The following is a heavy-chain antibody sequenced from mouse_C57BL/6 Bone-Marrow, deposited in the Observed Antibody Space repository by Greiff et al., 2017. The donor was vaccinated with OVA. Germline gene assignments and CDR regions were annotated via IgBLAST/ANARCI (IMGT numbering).Heavy chain of an antibody. J-gene: IGHJ3*01. V-gene: IGHV10-1*01. CDR2: IRSKSNNYAT. CDR1: GFSFNTYA. Sequence: EVKLMESGGGLVQPKGSLKLSCAASGFSFNTYAMNWVRQAPGKGLEWVARIRSKSNNYATYYADSVKDRFTISRYDSESMLYLQMNNLKTEDTAMYYCSSYLFAYWGQGTLVTVSA. CDR3: SSYLFAY. D-gene: IGHD1-1*01.